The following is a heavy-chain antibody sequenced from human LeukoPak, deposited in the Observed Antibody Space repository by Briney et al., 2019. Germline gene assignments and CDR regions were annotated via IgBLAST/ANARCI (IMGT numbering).Heavy chain of an antibody. CDR3: ARVNYDFWSGYYTIGSWFDP. D-gene: IGHD3-3*01. CDR2: IIPIFGTA. V-gene: IGHV1-69*13. J-gene: IGHJ5*02. Sequence: SVKVSCKASGYTFSNYGISWVRQAPGQGLEWMGGIIPIFGTANYAQKFQGRVTITADESTSTAYMELSSLRSEDTAVYYCARVNYDFWSGYYTIGSWFDPWGQGTLVTVSS. CDR1: GYTFSNYG.